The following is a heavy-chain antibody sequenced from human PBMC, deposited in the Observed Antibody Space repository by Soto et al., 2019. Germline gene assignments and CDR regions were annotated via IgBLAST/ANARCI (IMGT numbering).Heavy chain of an antibody. D-gene: IGHD2-15*01. Sequence: GGSLRLSCAASGFTFSSYAMSWVRQAPGEGLEWVSAISGSGGSTYYADSVKGRFTISRDNSKNTLYLQMNSLRAEDTAVYYCAKDTARVVVAANDAFDIWGQGTMVTVSS. CDR3: AKDTARVVVAANDAFDI. V-gene: IGHV3-23*01. CDR1: GFTFSSYA. CDR2: ISGSGGST. J-gene: IGHJ3*02.